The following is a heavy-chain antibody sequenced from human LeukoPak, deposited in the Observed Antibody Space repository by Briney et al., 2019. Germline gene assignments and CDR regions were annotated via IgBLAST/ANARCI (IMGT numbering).Heavy chain of an antibody. V-gene: IGHV1-69*05. D-gene: IGHD1-26*01. CDR2: IIPIFGTA. J-gene: IGHJ6*03. CDR3: ARARTGGTETYYYYMDV. Sequence: GASVKVSCKASGGTFSSYAISWVRQAPGQGLEWMGGIIPIFGTASYAQKFQGRVTITTDESTSTAYMELSSLRSEDTAVYYCARARTGGTETYYYYMDVWGKGTTVTVSS. CDR1: GGTFSSYA.